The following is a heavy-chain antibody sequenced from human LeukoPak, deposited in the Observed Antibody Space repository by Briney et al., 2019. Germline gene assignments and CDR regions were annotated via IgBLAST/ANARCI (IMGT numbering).Heavy chain of an antibody. CDR1: GYTFTSYW. CDR3: ARGDVVRGVSWFDS. Sequence: GESLKISCQGSGYTFTSYWIGWVRQMPVKGLEWMGSIYPGDSDTKYSPSFQGQVTISVGKSTNTAYLQWKSLKASDTAVYYCARGDVVRGVSWFDSWGQGALVTVSS. V-gene: IGHV5-51*01. J-gene: IGHJ5*01. CDR2: IYPGDSDT. D-gene: IGHD2-21*02.